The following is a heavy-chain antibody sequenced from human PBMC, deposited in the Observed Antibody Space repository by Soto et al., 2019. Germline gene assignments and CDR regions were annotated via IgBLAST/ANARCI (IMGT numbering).Heavy chain of an antibody. Sequence: QVQLVESGGGVVQPGRSLRLSCAASGFTFSSYGMHWVRQAPGKGLEWVAVIWYDGSNKYYADSVKGRFTISRDNSKNTLYLQMNSLRAEDTAVYYCARDPYSDSSGVIGYFDYWGQGTLVTVSS. CDR2: IWYDGSNK. CDR1: GFTFSSYG. D-gene: IGHD3-22*01. J-gene: IGHJ4*02. V-gene: IGHV3-33*01. CDR3: ARDPYSDSSGVIGYFDY.